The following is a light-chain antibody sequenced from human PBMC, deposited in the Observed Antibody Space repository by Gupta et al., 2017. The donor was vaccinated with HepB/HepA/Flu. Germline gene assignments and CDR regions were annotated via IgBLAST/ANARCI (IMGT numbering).Light chain of an antibody. CDR2: EVN. CDR1: SSDVGGYNF. Sequence: QSALTQPPAAAGSPGPSVTISCTGTSSDVGGYNFVSWFQQHPGKVPKLMIYEVNTRPAGVPARFSGSKSGNTASLTVSELQTEAEADYYCSSDAVSNNVFFGGGTKLTVL. CDR3: SSDAVSNNVF. V-gene: IGLV2-8*01. J-gene: IGLJ2*01.